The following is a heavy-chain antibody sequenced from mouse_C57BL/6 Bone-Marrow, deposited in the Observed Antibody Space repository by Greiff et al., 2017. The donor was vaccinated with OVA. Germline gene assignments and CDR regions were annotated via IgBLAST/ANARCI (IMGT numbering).Heavy chain of an antibody. J-gene: IGHJ3*01. V-gene: IGHV1-42*01. CDR1: GYSFTGYY. CDR2: INPSTGGT. Sequence: VQLKQSGPELVKPGASVKISCKASGYSFTGYYMNWVKQSPETSLEWIGEINPSTGGTTYNQKFKAKATLTVDKSSSTAYMQLKSLTSEDSAVYYCARLGLAYWGQGTLVTVSA. CDR3: ARLGLAY.